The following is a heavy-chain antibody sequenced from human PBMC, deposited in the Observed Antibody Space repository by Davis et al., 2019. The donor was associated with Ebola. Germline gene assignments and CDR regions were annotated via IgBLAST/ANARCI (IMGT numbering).Heavy chain of an antibody. J-gene: IGHJ4*02. CDR1: GGSFGSGFW. D-gene: IGHD6-13*01. Sequence: SETLSLTCDVSGGSFGSGFWWSWVRQTPGKGLEWIGEIRDSGTSNYNPSLKSRVTISVDTSKNQFSLKLSSVTAADTAVYYCARFRVAAAGTSGFDYWGQGTLVTVSS. CDR3: ARFRVAAAGTSGFDY. CDR2: IRDSGTS. V-gene: IGHV4-4*02.